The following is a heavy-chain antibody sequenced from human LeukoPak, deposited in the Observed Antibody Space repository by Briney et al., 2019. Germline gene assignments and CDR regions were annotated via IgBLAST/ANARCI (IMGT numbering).Heavy chain of an antibody. V-gene: IGHV3-7*03. J-gene: IGHJ4*02. Sequence: GGSLRLSCAASGLTFSSYWMSWVRQAPGKGLEWVANIKQDGSEKYYVDSVKGRFTISRDNAKNSLYLQMNSLRAEDTAVYYCAKESPYYSGRDYYFDYWGPGTLVTVSS. CDR2: IKQDGSEK. CDR1: GLTFSSYW. D-gene: IGHD3-10*01. CDR3: AKESPYYSGRDYYFDY.